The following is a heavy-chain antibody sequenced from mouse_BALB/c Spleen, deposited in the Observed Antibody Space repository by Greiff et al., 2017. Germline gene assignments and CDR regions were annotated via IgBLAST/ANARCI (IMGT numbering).Heavy chain of an antibody. CDR3: ARGYGSSSWFAY. CDR2: ISNGGGST. D-gene: IGHD1-1*01. CDR1: GFTFSSYT. J-gene: IGHJ3*01. V-gene: IGHV5-12-2*01. Sequence: EVHLVESGGGLVQPGGSLKLSCAASGFTFSSYTMSWVRQTPEKRLEWVAYISNGGGSTYYPDTVKGRFTISRDNAKNTLYLQMSSLKSEDTAMYYCARGYGSSSWFAYWGQGTLVTVSA.